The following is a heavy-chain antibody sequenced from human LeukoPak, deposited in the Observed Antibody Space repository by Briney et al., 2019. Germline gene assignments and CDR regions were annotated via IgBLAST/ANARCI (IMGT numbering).Heavy chain of an antibody. CDR3: ARNYYDSSRGHYVFDI. Sequence: QPGGSLRLSCAVSGFTFSTKSMNWVRQAPGKGLEWVSYITADSGTTYYADSVKGRFTISRDNAKNSLYLQMNSLKTEDTAAYFCARNYYDSSRGHYVFDIWGQGTMVTVSS. CDR2: ITADSGTT. CDR1: GFTFSTKS. D-gene: IGHD3-22*01. V-gene: IGHV3-48*01. J-gene: IGHJ3*02.